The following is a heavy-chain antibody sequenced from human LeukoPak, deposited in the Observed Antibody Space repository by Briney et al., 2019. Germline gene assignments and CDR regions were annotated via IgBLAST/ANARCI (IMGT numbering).Heavy chain of an antibody. CDR3: AKDHTLYCSSTSCYKGAFDI. CDR1: GFTFSSYA. D-gene: IGHD2-2*01. V-gene: IGHV3-23*01. Sequence: GGSLRLSCAASGFTFSSYAMSWVRQAPGKGLEGVSAISGSGGSTYYADSVKGRFTISRDNSKNTLYLQMNSLRAEDAAVYYCAKDHTLYCSSTSCYKGAFDIWGQGTMVTVSS. J-gene: IGHJ3*02. CDR2: ISGSGGST.